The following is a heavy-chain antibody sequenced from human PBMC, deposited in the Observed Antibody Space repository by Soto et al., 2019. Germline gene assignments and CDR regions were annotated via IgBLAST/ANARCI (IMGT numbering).Heavy chain of an antibody. CDR3: ARLGVGGYCSGGSCYSLFYYYYYYMDV. Sequence: QVQLVQSGAEVKKPGASVKVSCKASGYTFTSYDSNWVRQATGQGLEWMGWMNPNSGNTGYAQKFQGRVTMTRNTSISTAYMELSSLRSEDTAVYYCARLGVGGYCSGGSCYSLFYYYYYYMDVWGKGTTVTVSS. CDR1: GYTFTSYD. V-gene: IGHV1-8*01. J-gene: IGHJ6*03. CDR2: MNPNSGNT. D-gene: IGHD2-15*01.